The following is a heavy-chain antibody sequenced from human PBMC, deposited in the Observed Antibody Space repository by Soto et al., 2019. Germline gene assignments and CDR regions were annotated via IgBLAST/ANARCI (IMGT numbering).Heavy chain of an antibody. J-gene: IGHJ6*02. CDR3: ARDSSGWYSVPYYYYGMDV. Sequence: ASVKVSCKASGYTFTSYGISWVRQAPGQRLEWMGWINAGNGNTKYSQKFQGRVTITRDTSASTAYMELSSLRSEDTAVYYCARDSSGWYSVPYYYYGMDVWGQGTTVTVSS. CDR2: INAGNGNT. CDR1: GYTFTSYG. V-gene: IGHV1-3*01. D-gene: IGHD6-19*01.